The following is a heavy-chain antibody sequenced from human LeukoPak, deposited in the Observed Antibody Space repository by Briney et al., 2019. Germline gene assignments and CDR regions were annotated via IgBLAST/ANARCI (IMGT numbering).Heavy chain of an antibody. CDR2: IIPIFGTA. J-gene: IGHJ4*02. D-gene: IGHD3-10*01. V-gene: IGHV1-69*13. Sequence: ASVRVSCKASGGTFSSYAISWVRQAPGQGLEWMGGIIPIFGTANYAQKFQGRVTITADESTSTAYMELSSLRSEDTAVYYCARDSFGVRGFDHWGQGTPVTVSS. CDR3: ARDSFGVRGFDH. CDR1: GGTFSSYA.